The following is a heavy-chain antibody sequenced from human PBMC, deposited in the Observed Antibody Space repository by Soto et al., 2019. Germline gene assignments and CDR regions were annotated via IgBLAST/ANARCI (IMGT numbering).Heavy chain of an antibody. D-gene: IGHD1-7*01. V-gene: IGHV3-30*18. J-gene: IGHJ4*02. CDR1: GFNFDNYG. CDR2: ITYDGSNK. Sequence: PGVSLRRSGQASGFNFDNYGMHWVRQAPGKGLEWVAVITYDGSNKYYADSVKGRFTISRDNSKNTLSLHLNTLKPEDTAVYHCAKDRVGGTFYTPLGFWGQGTLVTVSS. CDR3: AKDRVGGTFYTPLGF.